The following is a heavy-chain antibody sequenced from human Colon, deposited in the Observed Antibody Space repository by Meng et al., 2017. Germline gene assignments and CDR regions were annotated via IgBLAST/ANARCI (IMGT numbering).Heavy chain of an antibody. J-gene: IGHJ4*02. CDR1: GGSIRSSNY. CDR2: IYLSGSP. Sequence: VEAEEAVPGPVEPSGTLSLSCSVSGGSIRSSNYWGWVRQPPGKGLEWIGQIYLSGSPSYNPSLESRVTISVDKSKNQLSLRLTSVTAADTAIYYCASHGGWHFDYWGQGTLVTVSS. V-gene: IGHV4-4*02. D-gene: IGHD6-19*01. CDR3: ASHGGWHFDY.